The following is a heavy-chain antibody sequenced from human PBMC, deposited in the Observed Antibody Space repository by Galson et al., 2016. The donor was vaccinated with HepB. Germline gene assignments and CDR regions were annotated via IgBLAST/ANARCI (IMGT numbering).Heavy chain of an antibody. V-gene: IGHV5-51*01. J-gene: IGHJ4*02. D-gene: IGHD2-8*02. CDR3: AAARPPGLVLVY. CDR2: IDPSDSEI. Sequence: QSGAEVKKPGESLKLSCKASGHSIASYWIGWVRQLPGKGLECMGIIDPSDSEIRSMPSFRGHVTISADKSTNTAYLQWSSLKASDPAAYYCAAARPPGLVLVYWGLGTRVTVSS. CDR1: GHSIASYW.